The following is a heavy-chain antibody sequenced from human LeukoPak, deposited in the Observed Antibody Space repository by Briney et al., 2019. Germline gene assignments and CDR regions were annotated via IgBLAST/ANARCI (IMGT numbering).Heavy chain of an antibody. Sequence: GGSLRLSCAASGFTFSSYSMNWVRQAPGKGLEWVSSISSSSSYIYYADSVKGRFTIPRDNAKNSLYLQMNSLRAEDTAVYYCARDLNMITFGGVIVPFDYWGQGTLVTVSS. CDR2: ISSSSSYI. D-gene: IGHD3-16*02. J-gene: IGHJ4*02. CDR3: ARDLNMITFGGVIVPFDY. CDR1: GFTFSSYS. V-gene: IGHV3-21*01.